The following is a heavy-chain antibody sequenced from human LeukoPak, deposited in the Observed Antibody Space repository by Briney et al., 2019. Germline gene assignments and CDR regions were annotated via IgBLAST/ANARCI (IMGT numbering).Heavy chain of an antibody. CDR2: ISAYNGNT. Sequence: ASVKVSCKASGYTFTSYGISWARQAPGQGLEWMEWISAYNGNTNYAQKLQGRVTMTTDTSTSTAYMELRSLRSDDTAVYYCARVYYDFWSGYEYDAFDIWGQGTMVTVSS. CDR1: GYTFTSYG. V-gene: IGHV1-18*01. D-gene: IGHD3-3*01. J-gene: IGHJ3*02. CDR3: ARVYYDFWSGYEYDAFDI.